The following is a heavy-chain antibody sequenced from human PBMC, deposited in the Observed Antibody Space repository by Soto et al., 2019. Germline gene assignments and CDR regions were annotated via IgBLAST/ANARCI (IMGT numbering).Heavy chain of an antibody. D-gene: IGHD5-12*01. CDR3: TTDVVSGYDAFDY. CDR2: IKSKTDGGTT. Sequence: GGSLRLSCAASGFTFSNAWMSWVRQAPGKGLEWVGRIKSKTDGGTTDYAAPVKGRFTISRDDSKNTLYLQMNSLKTEDTAVYYCTTDVVSGYDAFDYWGQGTLVTVSS. CDR1: GFTFSNAW. V-gene: IGHV3-15*01. J-gene: IGHJ4*02.